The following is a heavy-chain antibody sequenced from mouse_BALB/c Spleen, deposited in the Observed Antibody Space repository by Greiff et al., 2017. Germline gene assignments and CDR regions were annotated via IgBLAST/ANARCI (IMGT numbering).Heavy chain of an antibody. CDR1: GYTFTSYW. Sequence: VQLQESGAELAKPGASVKMSCKASGYTFTSYWMHWVKQRPGQGLEWIGYINPSTGYTEYNQKFKDKATLTADKSSSTAYMQLSSLTSEDSAVYYCARGDYDVFDYWGQGTTLTVSS. CDR2: INPSTGYT. J-gene: IGHJ2*01. V-gene: IGHV1-7*01. CDR3: ARGDYDVFDY. D-gene: IGHD2-4*01.